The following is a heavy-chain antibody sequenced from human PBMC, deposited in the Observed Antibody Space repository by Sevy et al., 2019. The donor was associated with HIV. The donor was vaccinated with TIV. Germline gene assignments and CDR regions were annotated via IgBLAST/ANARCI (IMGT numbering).Heavy chain of an antibody. V-gene: IGHV1-18*01. CDR3: ARISTLRGKSKWFDP. D-gene: IGHD3-10*01. CDR2: IVTYNGNI. CDR1: GYTFSSYG. Sequence: ASVNVSCKASGYTFSSYGISWVRQVPGQGLEWMGWIVTYNGNIKYSQKVQDRVTMTTDTSTSTAYMELRSLTSDDTAVYFCARISTLRGKSKWFDPWGQGTLVTVSS. J-gene: IGHJ5*02.